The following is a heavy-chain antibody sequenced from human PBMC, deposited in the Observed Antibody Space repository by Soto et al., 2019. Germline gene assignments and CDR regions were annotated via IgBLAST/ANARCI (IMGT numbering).Heavy chain of an antibody. CDR3: ARHAYYDFWSGYFWPSNYGMDV. CDR2: IYYSGST. D-gene: IGHD3-3*01. J-gene: IGHJ6*02. CDR1: GGSISSSSYY. V-gene: IGHV4-39*01. Sequence: QLQLQESGPGLVKPSETLSLTCTVSGGSISSSSYYWGWIRQPPGKGLEWIGSIYYSGSTYYNPSLKSRVTKSVDTSKNQFSLQLSSVTAADTAVYYCARHAYYDFWSGYFWPSNYGMDVCGQGTTVTVSS.